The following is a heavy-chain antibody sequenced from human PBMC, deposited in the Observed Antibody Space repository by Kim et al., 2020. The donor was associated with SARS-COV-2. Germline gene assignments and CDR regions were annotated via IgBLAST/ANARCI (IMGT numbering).Heavy chain of an antibody. V-gene: IGHV3-23*01. Sequence: DSVKGRFTISRDDSKNTLYLQMNSLRAEDTAVYYCAKDLGYSYGPSAFDIWGQGTMGTVSS. CDR3: AKDLGYSYGPSAFDI. J-gene: IGHJ3*02. D-gene: IGHD5-18*01.